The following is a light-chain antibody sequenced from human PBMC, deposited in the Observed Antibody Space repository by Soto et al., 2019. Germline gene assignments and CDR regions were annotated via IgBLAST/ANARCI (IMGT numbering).Light chain of an antibody. CDR1: QDISNY. V-gene: IGKV1-33*01. CDR3: QPYDNPRLT. J-gene: IGKJ4*01. Sequence: DIQMTQSPSSLSASVGDRVTITCQASQDISNYLNWYQQKPGKAPKLLIYDASNLETGVPSRFSGSGSGTDFTFTISSLQPEDIAAYYCQPYDNPRLTFGGGTKVEIK. CDR2: DAS.